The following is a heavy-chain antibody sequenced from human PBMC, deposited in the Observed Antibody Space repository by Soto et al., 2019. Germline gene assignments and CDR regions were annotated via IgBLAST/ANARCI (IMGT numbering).Heavy chain of an antibody. D-gene: IGHD6-13*01. CDR1: GGSISSYY. CDR2: IYYSGST. V-gene: IGHV4-59*01. J-gene: IGHJ5*02. CDR3: ARELAAAGTGAGRVDP. Sequence: TLSLTCSVSGGSISSYYWSWIRQPPGKGLEWIGYIYYSGSTNYNPSLKSRVTISVDTSKNQFSLKLSSVTAADTAVYYCARELAAAGTGAGRVDPWGQGTLVTV.